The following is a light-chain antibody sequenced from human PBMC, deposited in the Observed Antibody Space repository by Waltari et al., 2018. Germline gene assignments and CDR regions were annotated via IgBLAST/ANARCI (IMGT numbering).Light chain of an antibody. V-gene: IGKV3-15*01. Sequence: EIVMTQSPVILSVSPGDGATLSCRASQNVGSDLAWYQQKPGQPPRLLIYGASTRASDIPARFSGRGSGTEFTLTISSLQSEDFAIYYCQQYNERPPLTFGGGTKVDIK. J-gene: IGKJ4*01. CDR3: QQYNERPPLT. CDR1: QNVGSD. CDR2: GAS.